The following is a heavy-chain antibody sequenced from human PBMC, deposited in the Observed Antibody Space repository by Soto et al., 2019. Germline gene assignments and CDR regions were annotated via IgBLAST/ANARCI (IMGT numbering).Heavy chain of an antibody. V-gene: IGHV4-4*02. CDR1: GFTFSSYG. J-gene: IGHJ6*02. Sequence: PGGSLRLSCAASGFTFSSYGMHWVRQAPGKGLEXXGXIYXXXXXYXXPSLKSRVTISVDRSKNQFSLKLSSVTAADTAVYYCARGITKYGMDVWGQGTTVTVSS. CDR2: IYXXXXX. CDR3: ARGITKYGMDV. D-gene: IGHD1-20*01.